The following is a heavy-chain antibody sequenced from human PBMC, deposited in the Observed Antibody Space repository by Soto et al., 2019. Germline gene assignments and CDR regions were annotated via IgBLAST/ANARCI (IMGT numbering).Heavy chain of an antibody. CDR2: IYNSGST. D-gene: IGHD1-26*01. Sequence: QVQLQESGPGLVKPSETQSLTCTVSGGSISSDYWSWIRQPPGKGMEWIWYIYNSGSTNYNPSLKSRVNISVDTAKNQFCLKLSSVTAADTDVYYCARESGTVGDFDYWGQGSLVTVSS. J-gene: IGHJ4*02. CDR1: GGSISSDY. CDR3: ARESGTVGDFDY. V-gene: IGHV4-59*01.